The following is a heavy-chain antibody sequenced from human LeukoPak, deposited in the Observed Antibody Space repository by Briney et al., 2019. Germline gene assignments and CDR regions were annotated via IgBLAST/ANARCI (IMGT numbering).Heavy chain of an antibody. J-gene: IGHJ3*02. CDR3: ARGGAVERYCSSTSCYWVDAFDI. CDR2: IDAIDYYT. Sequence: GESLKISCKGSGYSFTSYWISWVRQMPGKGLEWMGRIDAIDYYTNYSPSFQGHVTISADKSISTTYLQWSSLKASDTAMYYCARGGAVERYCSSTSCYWVDAFDIWGQGTMVTVTS. V-gene: IGHV5-10-1*01. CDR1: GYSFTSYW. D-gene: IGHD2-2*01.